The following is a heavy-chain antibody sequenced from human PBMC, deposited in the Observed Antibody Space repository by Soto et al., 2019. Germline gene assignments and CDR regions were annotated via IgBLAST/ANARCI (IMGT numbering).Heavy chain of an antibody. D-gene: IGHD5-18*01. Sequence: AASVKVSCKASGFTFTSCAVQWVRQARGQRLEWIGWIVVGSGNTNYAQKFQERVTITRDMSTSTAYMELSSLRSEDTAVYYCAADGYSYGYSLGYYYGMDVWGQGTTVTVSS. CDR2: IVVGSGNT. V-gene: IGHV1-58*01. CDR3: AADGYSYGYSLGYYYGMDV. J-gene: IGHJ6*02. CDR1: GFTFTSCA.